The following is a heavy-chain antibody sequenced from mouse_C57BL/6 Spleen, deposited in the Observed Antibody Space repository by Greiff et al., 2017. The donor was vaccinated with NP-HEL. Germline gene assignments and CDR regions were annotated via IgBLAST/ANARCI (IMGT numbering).Heavy chain of an antibody. J-gene: IGHJ2*01. D-gene: IGHD2-4*01. CDR3: ARSHYDYDNFDY. CDR2: INPNNGGT. CDR1: GYTFTDYN. Sequence: VQLQQSGPELVKPGASVKMSCKASGYTFTDYNMHWVKQSHGKSLEWIGYINPNNGGTSYNQKFKGKATLTVNKSSSTAYMELRSLTSEDSAVYYCARSHYDYDNFDYWGQGTTLTVSS. V-gene: IGHV1-22*01.